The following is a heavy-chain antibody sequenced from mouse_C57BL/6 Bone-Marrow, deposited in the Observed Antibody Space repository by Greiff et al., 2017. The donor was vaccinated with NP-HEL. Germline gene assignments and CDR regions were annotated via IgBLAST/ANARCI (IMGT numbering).Heavy chain of an antibody. J-gene: IGHJ1*03. CDR3: ARGYPSWYFDV. V-gene: IGHV5-17*01. Sequence: EVKVVESGGGLVKPGGSLKLSCAASGFTFSDYGMHWVRQAPEKGLEWVAYISSGSSTIYYADTVKGRFTISRDNAKNTLFLQMTSLRSEDTAMYYCARGYPSWYFDVWGTGTTVTVSS. CDR2: ISSGSSTI. D-gene: IGHD2-14*01. CDR1: GFTFSDYG.